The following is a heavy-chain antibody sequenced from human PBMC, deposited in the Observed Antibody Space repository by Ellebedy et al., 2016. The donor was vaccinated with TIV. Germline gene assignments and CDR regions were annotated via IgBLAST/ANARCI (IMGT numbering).Heavy chain of an antibody. J-gene: IGHJ4*02. CDR2: IDPSDSYT. V-gene: IGHV5-10-1*01. D-gene: IGHD4-17*01. CDR3: ARYQIDYGDDY. CDR1: GYSFTSYW. Sequence: GGSLRLXXKGSGYSFTSYWISWVRQMPGKGLEWMGRIDPSDSYTNYSPSFQGHVTISADKSISTAYLQWSSLKASDTAMYYCARYQIDYGDDYWGQGTLVTVSS.